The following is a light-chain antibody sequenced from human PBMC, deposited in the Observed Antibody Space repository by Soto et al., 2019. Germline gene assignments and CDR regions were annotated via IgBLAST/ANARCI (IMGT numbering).Light chain of an antibody. CDR1: QSGSSD. V-gene: IGKV3D-15*01. J-gene: IGKJ5*01. CDR2: DAS. CDR3: QHYNRWPPIT. Sequence: EVVLTQSPATLSVSPGERATLSCRATQSGSSDLAWYQQQPGQAPRLLLYDASTRATDIPARFSGRGSGTEFTLTISSLQSEDYAVYYCQHYNRWPPITFGQGTRLEI.